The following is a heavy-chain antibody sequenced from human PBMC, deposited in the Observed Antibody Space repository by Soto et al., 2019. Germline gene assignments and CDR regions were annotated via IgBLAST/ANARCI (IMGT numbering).Heavy chain of an antibody. D-gene: IGHD3-3*01. V-gene: IGHV3-33*01. CDR3: ARVYTGITTYNYYYYGMDV. J-gene: IGHJ6*02. Sequence: QEQLVESGGGVVQPGRSLRLSCAASGFTLSTYAIHWVRQAPGKGLEWVAAIWDDGSNKYYADSVKGRFTISRDNSKNTVYLQMKSLRAEDTAVYHCARVYTGITTYNYYYYGMDVWGQGTTVTVSS. CDR1: GFTLSTYA. CDR2: IWDDGSNK.